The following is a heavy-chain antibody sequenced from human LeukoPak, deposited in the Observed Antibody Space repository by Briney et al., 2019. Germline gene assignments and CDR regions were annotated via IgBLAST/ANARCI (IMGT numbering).Heavy chain of an antibody. D-gene: IGHD6-13*01. CDR2: IYSGGST. CDR1: AFTVNNNY. Sequence: GGSLRLSCTTSAFTVNNNYMSWVRQAPGKGLEWVAIIYSGGSTYYADSVKGRFTISRDNSKNMLYLQMNSLRVEDSAVYYCAKASSSWYSDFDYWGRGTLVTVSS. V-gene: IGHV3-53*01. CDR3: AKASSSWYSDFDY. J-gene: IGHJ4*02.